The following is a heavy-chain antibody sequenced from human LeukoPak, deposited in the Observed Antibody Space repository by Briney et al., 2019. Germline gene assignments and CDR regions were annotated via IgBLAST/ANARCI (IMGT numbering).Heavy chain of an antibody. V-gene: IGHV1-18*01. J-gene: IGHJ4*02. Sequence: GSSVKVSCKASGGTFSSYAISWVRQAPGQGLEWMGWISAYNGNTNYAQKLQGRVTMTTDTSTSTAYMELRSLRSDDTAVYYCARAIAARLSHFDYWGQGTLVTVSS. D-gene: IGHD6-6*01. CDR2: ISAYNGNT. CDR1: GGTFSSYA. CDR3: ARAIAARLSHFDY.